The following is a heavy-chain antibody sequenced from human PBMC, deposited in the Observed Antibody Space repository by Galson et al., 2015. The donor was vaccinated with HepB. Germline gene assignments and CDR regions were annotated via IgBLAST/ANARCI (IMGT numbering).Heavy chain of an antibody. CDR2: ISGSGGST. Sequence: SLRLSCAASGFTFSSHAMSWVRQAPGKGLEWVSAISGSGGSTYYADSVKGRFTISRDNSKNTLYLQMNSLRAEDTAVYYCAKPRGSGSYSRYYGMDVWGQGTTVTVSS. CDR1: GFTFSSHA. D-gene: IGHD3-10*01. V-gene: IGHV3-23*01. CDR3: AKPRGSGSYSRYYGMDV. J-gene: IGHJ6*02.